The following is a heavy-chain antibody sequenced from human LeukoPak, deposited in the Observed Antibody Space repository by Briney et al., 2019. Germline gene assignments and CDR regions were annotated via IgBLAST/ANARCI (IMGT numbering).Heavy chain of an antibody. D-gene: IGHD3-22*01. V-gene: IGHV4-34*01. CDR3: ARYYYDSSGGHYYYYMDV. CDR1: GGSFSGYY. CDR2: INNSGST. J-gene: IGHJ6*03. Sequence: SETLSLTCAVYGGSFSGYYWSWIRQPPGKGLEWIGEINNSGSTNYNPSLKSRVTISVDTSKNQFSLKLSSVTAADTAVYYCARYYYDSSGGHYYYYMDVWGKGTTVTISS.